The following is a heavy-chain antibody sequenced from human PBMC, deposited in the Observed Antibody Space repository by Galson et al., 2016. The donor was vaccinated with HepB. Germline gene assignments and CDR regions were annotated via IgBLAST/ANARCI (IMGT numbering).Heavy chain of an antibody. CDR1: GGSISSYY. Sequence: ETLSLTCTVPGGSISSYYWTWIRQPPGKRLEWIGYIYYDGSTDYNPSLRSRVTMSVDTSKNQFSLKLRSVTAADTAVYYCARDRGSAAGFDYWGQGTLVTVSS. CDR2: IYYDGST. CDR3: ARDRGSAAGFDY. V-gene: IGHV4-59*01. D-gene: IGHD6-13*01. J-gene: IGHJ4*02.